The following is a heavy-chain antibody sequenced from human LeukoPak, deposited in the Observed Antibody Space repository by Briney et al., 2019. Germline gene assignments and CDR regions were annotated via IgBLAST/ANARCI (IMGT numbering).Heavy chain of an antibody. CDR3: ARGPPGDEYYFDY. D-gene: IGHD3-16*01. CDR2: INHSGST. Sequence: PSETLSLTCAVSGGSISTGGYYWSWIRQPPGKGLEWIGEINHSGSTNYNPSLKSRVTISVDTSKNQFSLKLSSVTAADTAVYYCARGPPGDEYYFDYWGQGTLVTVSS. CDR1: GGSISTGGYY. J-gene: IGHJ4*02. V-gene: IGHV4-34*01.